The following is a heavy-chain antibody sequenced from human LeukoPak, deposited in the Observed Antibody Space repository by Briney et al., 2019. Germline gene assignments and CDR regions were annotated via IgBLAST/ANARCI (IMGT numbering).Heavy chain of an antibody. V-gene: IGHV3-23*01. CDR1: GFTFSSYA. Sequence: GGSLRPSCAASGFTFSSYAMSWVRQAPGKGLEWVSAISGGGGSTYYADSVKGRFTISRDNSKSTLYLQMNSLRAEDTAVYYCAKADPNSGYYYEYYFDYWGQGTLVTVSS. CDR3: AKADPNSGYYYEYYFDY. J-gene: IGHJ4*02. D-gene: IGHD3-22*01. CDR2: ISGGGGST.